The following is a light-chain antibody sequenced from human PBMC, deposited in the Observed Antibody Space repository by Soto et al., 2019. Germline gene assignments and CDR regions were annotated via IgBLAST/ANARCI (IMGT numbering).Light chain of an antibody. Sequence: GLSQSPSILSLSPGERATLSCRASQSVPSTYFAWYQQKAGQPPRLLISGTSNRATGIPDRFSGSGSGTDFTLTISRLEPEDFAVYYCQQYGSSPKTFGQGTKVDIK. J-gene: IGKJ1*01. CDR3: QQYGSSPKT. CDR1: QSVPSTY. CDR2: GTS. V-gene: IGKV3-20*01.